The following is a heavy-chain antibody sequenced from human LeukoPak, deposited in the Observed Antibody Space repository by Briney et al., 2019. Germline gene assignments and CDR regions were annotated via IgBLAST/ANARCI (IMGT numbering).Heavy chain of an antibody. J-gene: IGHJ5*02. CDR3: ARGGTYCSSTSCYYYWFDP. V-gene: IGHV4-4*02. D-gene: IGHD2-2*01. CDR2: IYHSGST. Sequence: PSGTLSLTCAVSGGSISSSNWWSWVRQPPGKGLEWIGEIYHSGSTNYNPSLKSRVIISVDKSKNQFSLKLSSVTAADTAVYYCARGGTYCSSTSCYYYWFDPWGQGTLVTVSS. CDR1: GGSISSSNW.